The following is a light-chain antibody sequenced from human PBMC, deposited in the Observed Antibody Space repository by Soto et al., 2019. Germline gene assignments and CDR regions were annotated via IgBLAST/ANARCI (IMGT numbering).Light chain of an antibody. CDR3: LQDYTYPWT. Sequence: DIQMTQSPSTLSGSVGDRVTITCRASQSISSYLNWYQQKPGKAPKLLIYAASSLQSGVPSRFSGSGSGTDFTLTISSLQPEDFATYFCLQDYTYPWTFGQGTKVDIK. V-gene: IGKV1-39*01. CDR2: AAS. CDR1: QSISSY. J-gene: IGKJ1*01.